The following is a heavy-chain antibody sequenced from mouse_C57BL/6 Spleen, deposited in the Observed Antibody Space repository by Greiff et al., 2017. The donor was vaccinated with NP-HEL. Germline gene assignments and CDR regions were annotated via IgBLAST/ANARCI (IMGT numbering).Heavy chain of an antibody. J-gene: IGHJ4*01. CDR1: GFTFSSYA. CDR2: ISDGGSYT. CDR3: AREVSHHAMDY. V-gene: IGHV5-4*01. Sequence: VQLVESGGGLVKPGGSLKLSCAASGFTFSSYAMSWVRQTPEKRLEWVATISDGGSYTYYPDNVKGRFTISRDNAKNNLYLQMSHLKSEDTAMYYCAREVSHHAMDYWGQGTSVTVSS.